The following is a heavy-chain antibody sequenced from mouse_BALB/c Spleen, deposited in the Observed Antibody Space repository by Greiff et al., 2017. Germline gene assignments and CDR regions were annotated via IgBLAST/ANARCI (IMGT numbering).Heavy chain of an antibody. CDR2: IWGDGST. V-gene: IGHV2-6-6*01. Sequence: QVHVKQSGPGLVAPSQSLSITCTVSGFSLTNSGVHWVRQSPGKGLEWLGVIWGDGSTNYNSAFKSRLSISKDNYKSQVFLKMNSLQTDDTARYYCAKYFYGYDDYYAMDYWGQGTSVTVSS. CDR1: GFSLTNSG. CDR3: AKYFYGYDDYYAMDY. J-gene: IGHJ4*01. D-gene: IGHD2-2*01.